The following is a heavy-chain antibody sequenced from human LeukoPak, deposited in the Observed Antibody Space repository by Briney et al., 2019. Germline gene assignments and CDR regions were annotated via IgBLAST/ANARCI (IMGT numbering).Heavy chain of an antibody. CDR3: ARDYVGARENY. V-gene: IGHV3-66*01. CDR2: IYSGGST. CDR1: GFTSSSYA. J-gene: IGHJ4*02. D-gene: IGHD1-26*01. Sequence: GGSLRLSCAASGFTSSSYAMSWVRQAPGKGLEWVSVIYSGGSTYYADSVKGRFTISRDNSKNTLYLQMNSLRAEDTAVYYCARDYVGARENYWGQGTLVTVSS.